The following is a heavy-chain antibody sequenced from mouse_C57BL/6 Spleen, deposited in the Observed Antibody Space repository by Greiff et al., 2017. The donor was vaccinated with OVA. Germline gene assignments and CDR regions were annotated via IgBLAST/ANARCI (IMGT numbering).Heavy chain of an antibody. J-gene: IGHJ2*01. CDR2: INPRSGYT. Sequence: QVQLQQSGADLARPGASVKMSCKASGYTFTSYTMHWVKQRPGKGLEWMGYINPRSGYTKYSQKFKDKATLTADKSSSTAYIQLSSLTSEDSAVYYCASGTTAFDYWGQGTTLTVSS. V-gene: IGHV1-4*01. CDR1: GYTFTSYT. D-gene: IGHD1-2*01. CDR3: ASGTTAFDY.